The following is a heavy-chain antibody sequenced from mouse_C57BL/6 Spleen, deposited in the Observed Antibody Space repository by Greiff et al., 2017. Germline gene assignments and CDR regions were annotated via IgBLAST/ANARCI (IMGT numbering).Heavy chain of an antibody. CDR3: ARHEDDYYGSSYGYFDV. CDR2: FYPGSGSI. V-gene: IGHV1-62-2*01. CDR1: GYTFTEYT. D-gene: IGHD1-1*01. Sequence: VHLVESGAELVKPGASVKLSCKASGYTFTEYTIHWVKQRSGQGLEWIGWFYPGSGSIKYKEKFKDKATLTADKSSSTVYMELSRLTSEDSAVYFCARHEDDYYGSSYGYFDVWGTGTTVTVSS. J-gene: IGHJ1*03.